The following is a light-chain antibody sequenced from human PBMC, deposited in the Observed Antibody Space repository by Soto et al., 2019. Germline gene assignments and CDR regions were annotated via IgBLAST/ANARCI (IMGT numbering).Light chain of an antibody. V-gene: IGKV3-15*01. CDR2: GAS. CDR3: QQYNNWSFT. Sequence: EVVMTQCPATLSVSPGVRATLSCRSSQRVGSNLAWYQQKPGQAPRLLIYGASTRATAIAASFSGIGSGTELTLTISRLQSEDFAVYFCQQYNNWSFTFGGGTKVDI. CDR1: QRVGSN. J-gene: IGKJ4*01.